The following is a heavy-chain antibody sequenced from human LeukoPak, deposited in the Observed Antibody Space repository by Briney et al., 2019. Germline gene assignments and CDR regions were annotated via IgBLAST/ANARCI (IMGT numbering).Heavy chain of an antibody. CDR3: ARGRPSIAAAGRVRWFDP. D-gene: IGHD6-13*01. CDR1: GGSISSSSYY. CDR2: IYYSGST. V-gene: IGHV4-39*01. J-gene: IGHJ5*02. Sequence: PSETLSLTCTVSGGSISSSSYYWGWIRQPPGKGLEWIGSIYYSGSTYYNPSLKSRVTISVDTSKNQFSLKLSSVTAADTAVYYCARGRPSIAAAGRVRWFDPWGQGTLVTVSS.